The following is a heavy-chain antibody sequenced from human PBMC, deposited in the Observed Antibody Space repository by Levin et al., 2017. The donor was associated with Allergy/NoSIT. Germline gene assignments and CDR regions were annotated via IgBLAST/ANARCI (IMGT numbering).Heavy chain of an antibody. D-gene: IGHD3-9*01. CDR3: ARDRSYDILPGSDY. J-gene: IGHJ4*02. Sequence: GGSLRLSCAASGFTFDDYGMSWVRQAPGKGLEWVSGINWNGGSTGYADSVKGRFTISRDNAKNSLYLQMNSLRAEDTALYYCARDRSYDILPGSDYWGQGTLVTVSS. CDR1: GFTFDDYG. CDR2: INWNGGST. V-gene: IGHV3-20*04.